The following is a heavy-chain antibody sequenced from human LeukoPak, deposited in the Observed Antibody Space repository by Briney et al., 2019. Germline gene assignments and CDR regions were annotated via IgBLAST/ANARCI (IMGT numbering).Heavy chain of an antibody. V-gene: IGHV4-4*07. CDR1: GGSISSYY. D-gene: IGHD6-19*01. CDR2: IYTSGST. Sequence: PSETLSLTCTVSGGSISSYYWSWIRQPAGKGLEWIGRIYTSGSTNYNPSLKSRVTMSVDTPKNQFSLKLSSVTAADTAVYYCARCSSGWYSGWYFDYWGQGTLVTVSS. CDR3: ARCSSGWYSGWYFDY. J-gene: IGHJ4*02.